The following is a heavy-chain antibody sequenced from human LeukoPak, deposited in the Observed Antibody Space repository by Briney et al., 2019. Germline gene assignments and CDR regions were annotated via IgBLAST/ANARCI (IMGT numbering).Heavy chain of an antibody. D-gene: IGHD3-10*01. CDR1: GFTFSSYA. CDR2: ISGSGGST. J-gene: IGHJ6*02. V-gene: IGHV3-23*01. CDR3: ATSRPPGFGESRPFEAYYGMDV. Sequence: GGSLRLSCAASGFTFSSYAMSWVRQAPGKGLEWVSAISGSGGSTYYADSVKGRFTISRDNSKNTLYLQMNSLRAEDTAVYYCATSRPPGFGESRPFEAYYGMDVWGQGTTVTVSS.